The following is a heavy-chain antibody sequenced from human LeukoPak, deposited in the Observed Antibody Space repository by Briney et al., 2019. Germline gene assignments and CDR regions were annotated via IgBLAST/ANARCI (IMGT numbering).Heavy chain of an antibody. J-gene: IGHJ4*02. CDR2: IIPIFGTA. D-gene: IGHD1-26*01. V-gene: IGHV1-69*13. Sequence: GASVTVSCKASGYTFTSYAISWVRQAPGQGLEWMGGIIPIFGTANYAQKFQGRVTITADESTSTAYMELSSLRSEDTAVYYCARGANSGSYFGFDYWGQGTLVTVSS. CDR1: GYTFTSYA. CDR3: ARGANSGSYFGFDY.